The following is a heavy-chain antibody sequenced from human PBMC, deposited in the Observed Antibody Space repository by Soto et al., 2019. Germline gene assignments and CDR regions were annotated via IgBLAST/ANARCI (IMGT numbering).Heavy chain of an antibody. CDR3: ARDEYGSGSYTLNWFDH. CDR2: IIPILGIA. D-gene: IGHD3-10*01. V-gene: IGHV1-69*04. Sequence: ASVKVSCKASGDTFSSYTISWVRQAPGQGLEWMGRIIPILGIANYAQKFQGRVTITADKSTSTAYMELSRLRSEDTAVYYCARDEYGSGSYTLNWFDHWGQGTLVTVSS. CDR1: GDTFSSYT. J-gene: IGHJ5*02.